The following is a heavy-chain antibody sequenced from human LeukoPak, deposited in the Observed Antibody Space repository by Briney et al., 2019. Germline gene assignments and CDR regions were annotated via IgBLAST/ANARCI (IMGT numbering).Heavy chain of an antibody. CDR3: AKSYGATPVEGFDP. V-gene: IGHV3-30*18. Sequence: GGSLRLSCAGSGFTFSNYGMHWVRQAPGKGLEWVAVISYDGSNKYYADSVKGRFTISRDNSKNTLYLQMNSLRAEDTAVYYCAKSYGATPVEGFDPWGQGTLVTVSS. D-gene: IGHD2-15*01. J-gene: IGHJ5*02. CDR1: GFTFSNYG. CDR2: ISYDGSNK.